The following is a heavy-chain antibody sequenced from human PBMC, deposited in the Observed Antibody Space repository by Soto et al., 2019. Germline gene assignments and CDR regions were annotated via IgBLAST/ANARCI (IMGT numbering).Heavy chain of an antibody. CDR1: GGTFSSYA. D-gene: IGHD4-17*01. CDR3: ANYGDYESYYFDY. Sequence: SVKVSCKASGGTFSSYAISWVRQAPGQGLEWMGGIIPIFGTANYAQKFQGRVTITADESTSTAYMELSSLRSEDTAVYYCANYGDYESYYFDYWGQGTLVTVSS. V-gene: IGHV1-69*13. CDR2: IIPIFGTA. J-gene: IGHJ4*02.